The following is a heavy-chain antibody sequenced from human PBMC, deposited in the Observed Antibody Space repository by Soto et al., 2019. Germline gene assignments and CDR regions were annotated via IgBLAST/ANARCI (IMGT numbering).Heavy chain of an antibody. CDR1: GGSISSSSYY. V-gene: IGHV4-39*01. CDR3: ARRRYDSSREDAFDI. Sequence: PSETLSLTCTVSGGSISSSSYYWGWIRQPPGKGLEWIGSIYYSGSTYYNPSLKSRVTISVDTSKNQFSLKLSSVTAADTAVYYCARRRYDSSREDAFDIWGQGTMVTVSS. D-gene: IGHD6-13*01. J-gene: IGHJ3*02. CDR2: IYYSGST.